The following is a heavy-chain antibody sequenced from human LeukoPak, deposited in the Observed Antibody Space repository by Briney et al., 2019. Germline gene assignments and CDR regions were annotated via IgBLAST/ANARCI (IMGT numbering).Heavy chain of an antibody. J-gene: IGHJ4*02. CDR2: VYSSGST. CDR3: ARQTGSGLFILP. Sequence: PSETLSLTCTVSGGSISSGSYYWSWIRQPAGKGLEWIGRVYSSGSTNYNPSLKSRVSISVDTSKNQFSLRLTSVTAADTAVYYCARQTGSGLFILPGGQGTLVTVSS. CDR1: GGSISSGSYY. V-gene: IGHV4-61*02. D-gene: IGHD3/OR15-3a*01.